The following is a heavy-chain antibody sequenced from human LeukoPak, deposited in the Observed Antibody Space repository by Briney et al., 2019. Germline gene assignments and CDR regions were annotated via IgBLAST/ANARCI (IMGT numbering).Heavy chain of an antibody. CDR1: GFTFSSYA. CDR3: AKGGGGVLAS. J-gene: IGHJ4*02. CDR2: ISGSGGRI. Sequence: PGGSLRLSCAASGFTFSSYAMSWVRQAPGKGLEWVSAISGSGGRIYYGASVKGRFTISRDNSKNTLNLQMNSLKADDTAVYYCAKGGGGVLASWGQGTLVTVSS. V-gene: IGHV3-23*01. D-gene: IGHD3-16*01.